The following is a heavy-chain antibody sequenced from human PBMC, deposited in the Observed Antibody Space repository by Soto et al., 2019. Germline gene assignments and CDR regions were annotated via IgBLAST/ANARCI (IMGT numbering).Heavy chain of an antibody. Sequence: SETLSLTCTVSGGSISSGGYYWSWIRQHPGKGLEWIGYIYYSGSTYYNPSLKSRVTISVDTSKNQFSLKLSSVTAADTAVYYCARWRARDYFDYWGQGTLVTVSS. CDR1: GGSISSGGYY. D-gene: IGHD3-3*01. CDR2: IYYSGST. J-gene: IGHJ4*02. CDR3: ARWRARDYFDY. V-gene: IGHV4-31*03.